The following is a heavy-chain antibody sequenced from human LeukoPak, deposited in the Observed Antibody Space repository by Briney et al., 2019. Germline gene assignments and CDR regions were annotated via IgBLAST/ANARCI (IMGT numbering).Heavy chain of an antibody. V-gene: IGHV3-30*02. CDR3: AKEIWPTVTTPGWTYFDY. CDR2: IRYDGSNK. J-gene: IGHJ4*02. Sequence: GGSLRLSCAASGFTFSSYGMHWVRQAPGKGLEWVAFIRYDGSNKYYADSVKGRFTISRDNSKNTLYLQMNSLRAEDTAVYYCAKEIWPTVTTPGWTYFDYWGQGALVTVSS. D-gene: IGHD4-17*01. CDR1: GFTFSSYG.